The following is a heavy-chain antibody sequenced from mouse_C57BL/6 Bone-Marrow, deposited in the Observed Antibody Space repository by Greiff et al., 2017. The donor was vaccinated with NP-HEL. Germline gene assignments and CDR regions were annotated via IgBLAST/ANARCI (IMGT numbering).Heavy chain of an antibody. J-gene: IGHJ2*01. Sequence: EVKVEESGGGLVKPGGSLKLSCAASGFTFSSYAMSWVRQTPEKRLEWVATISDGGSYTYYPDNVKGRFTISRDNAKNNLYLQMSHLKSEDTAMYYCATFYGYGGDYWGQGTTLTVSS. V-gene: IGHV5-4*03. CDR1: GFTFSSYA. D-gene: IGHD2-9*01. CDR3: ATFYGYGGDY. CDR2: ISDGGSYT.